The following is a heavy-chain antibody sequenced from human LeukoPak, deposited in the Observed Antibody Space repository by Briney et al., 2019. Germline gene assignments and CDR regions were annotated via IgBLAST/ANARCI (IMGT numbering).Heavy chain of an antibody. CDR2: IGGGGVDR. D-gene: IGHD2-8*01. J-gene: IGHJ3*01. CDR1: GFTVSSNY. Sequence: GGSLRLSCAASGFTVSSNYMSWVRQAPGKGPEWVSHIGGGGVDREYEESVKGRFTVSRDNSRNSLYLQMNSLRGEDTAIYYCAKDSIERNGVYDAFDVWGQGTKVTVAS. V-gene: IGHV3-23*01. CDR3: AKDSIERNGVYDAFDV.